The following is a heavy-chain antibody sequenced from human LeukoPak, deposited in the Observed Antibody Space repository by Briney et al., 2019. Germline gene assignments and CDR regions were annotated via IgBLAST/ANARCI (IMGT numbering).Heavy chain of an antibody. D-gene: IGHD4-17*01. V-gene: IGHV4-59*01. CDR2: FYYTGST. J-gene: IGHJ4*02. CDR1: GGSISTYY. Sequence: PSETLSLTCTVSGGSISTYYWSWIRQPPGKGLDWIGSFYYTGSTNYNPSLRSRVTISLDTSKNQISLRLSSVTAADTAVYYCARDSSTVTTRHFDYWGQGILVTVSS. CDR3: ARDSSTVTTRHFDY.